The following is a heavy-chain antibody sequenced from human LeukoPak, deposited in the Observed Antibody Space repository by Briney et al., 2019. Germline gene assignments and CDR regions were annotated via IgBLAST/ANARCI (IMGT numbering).Heavy chain of an antibody. CDR1: GFTFSTYW. Sequence: GGSLRLSCAASGFTFSTYWMSWVRQAPGKGLEWVANIKQDGSEKYYVDSVKGRFTISRDNAKNSLYLQMNSLRAEDTAVYYCARVGGAYYGSGCYYSGYWGQGTLVTVSS. D-gene: IGHD3-10*01. CDR2: IKQDGSEK. CDR3: ARVGGAYYGSGCYYSGY. J-gene: IGHJ4*02. V-gene: IGHV3-7*01.